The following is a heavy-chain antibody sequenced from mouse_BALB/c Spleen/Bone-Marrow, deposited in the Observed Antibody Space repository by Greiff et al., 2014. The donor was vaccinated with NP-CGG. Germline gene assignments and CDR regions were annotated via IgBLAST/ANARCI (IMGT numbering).Heavy chain of an antibody. CDR3: ARYYNYYFDV. CDR1: GYTFTNYW. J-gene: IGHJ1*01. CDR2: INPSNGRA. D-gene: IGHD1-1*01. V-gene: IGHV1S81*02. Sequence: VQLQQSGAEVVKPGASVRLSRKTSGYTFTNYWMHWVKQRPGQGLEWIGDINPSNGRATYSEKFKSKATLTVDTSSSTAYMQLSSLTSEDSAVYYCARYYNYYFDVWGAGTTVTVSS.